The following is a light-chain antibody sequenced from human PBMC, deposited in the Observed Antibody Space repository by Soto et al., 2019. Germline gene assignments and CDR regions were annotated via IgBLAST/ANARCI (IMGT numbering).Light chain of an antibody. CDR2: AAS. CDR1: QSISSY. V-gene: IGKV1-39*01. CDR3: QQSYSTIT. J-gene: IGKJ5*01. Sequence: IQMTHSASSLSASIEDRVTITCRASQSISSYLNWYQQKPGKAPKLLIYAASSLQSGVPSRFSGSGSGTDFTLTISSMQPEDFTTYYCQQSYSTITFGQGTRLEIK.